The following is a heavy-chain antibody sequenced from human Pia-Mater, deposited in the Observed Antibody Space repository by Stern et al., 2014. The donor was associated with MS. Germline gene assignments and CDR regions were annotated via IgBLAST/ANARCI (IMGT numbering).Heavy chain of an antibody. CDR1: GDSINSGDFH. J-gene: IGHJ4*02. Sequence: QVQLQESGPGLVKPSETLSLTCTVSGDSINSGDFHWGWVRQSPGKDLEGIGYIYYSGRNYTNPSLKRRVTMSIDTSTNQFSLNLTSVTAADTALYYCARMKTGLRENRGFDFWGQGTQVTVSS. CDR2: IYYSGRN. V-gene: IGHV4-30-4*01. D-gene: IGHD4-17*01. CDR3: ARMKTGLRENRGFDF.